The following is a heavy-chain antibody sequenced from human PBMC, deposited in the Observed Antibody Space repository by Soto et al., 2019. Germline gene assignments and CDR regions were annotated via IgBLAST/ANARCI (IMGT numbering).Heavy chain of an antibody. J-gene: IGHJ4*02. V-gene: IGHV1-69*13. CDR3: ASSIGTNRREDFDY. CDR1: GGTFSSYA. CDR2: IIPIFGTA. Sequence: SVKVSCKASGGTFSSYAISWVRQAPGQGLEWMGGIIPIFGTANYAQKFQGRVTITADESTSTAYMELSSLRSEDTAVYYCASSIGTNRREDFDYWGQGTLVTVSS. D-gene: IGHD1-7*01.